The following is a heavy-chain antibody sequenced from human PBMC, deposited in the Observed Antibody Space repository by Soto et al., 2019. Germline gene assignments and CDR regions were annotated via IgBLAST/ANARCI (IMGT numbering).Heavy chain of an antibody. V-gene: IGHV5-51*01. D-gene: IGHD2-15*01. CDR2: VYPRDSDT. CDR3: ARPPLPGYSIHFNS. J-gene: IGHJ4*02. Sequence: PGESLQISCKASGYIFIDYWIGWVRQMPGKGLEWMGIVYPRDSDTRYSPSFQGPVTISADRSTGTAFLQWRSLKASDTALYYCARPPLPGYSIHFNSWGQGTLVTV. CDR1: GYIFIDYW.